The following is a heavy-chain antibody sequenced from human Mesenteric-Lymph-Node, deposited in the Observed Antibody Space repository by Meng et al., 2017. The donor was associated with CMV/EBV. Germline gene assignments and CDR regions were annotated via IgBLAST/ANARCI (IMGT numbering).Heavy chain of an antibody. CDR3: ARDRDDFWSGYYSH. D-gene: IGHD3-3*01. CDR2: IYDSAIT. CDR1: GGSFSGYY. Sequence: GSLRLSCTVSGGSFSGYYWSWIRQPPGKGLEWIGYIYDSAITNYNPSLKSRVTISVDTSKNQFSLKLNSVTAADTAVYYCARDRDDFWSGYYSHWGQGTLVTVSS. J-gene: IGHJ4*02. V-gene: IGHV4-59*01.